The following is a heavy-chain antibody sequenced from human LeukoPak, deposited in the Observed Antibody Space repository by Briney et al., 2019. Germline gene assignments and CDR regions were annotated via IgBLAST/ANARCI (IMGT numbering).Heavy chain of an antibody. CDR1: GFTFSSYA. CDR2: ISSSGDDT. J-gene: IGHJ4*02. V-gene: IGHV3-23*01. Sequence: GGSLTLSCAASGFTFSSYAMSWVRQAPGMGLEYISAISSSGDDTLYADSVKGRFTISRDNFKNTLYLQMNSLRAEDTAVYYCAKGQTWASVYFDSWGQGTLVTVSS. CDR3: AKGQTWASVYFDS. D-gene: IGHD7-27*01.